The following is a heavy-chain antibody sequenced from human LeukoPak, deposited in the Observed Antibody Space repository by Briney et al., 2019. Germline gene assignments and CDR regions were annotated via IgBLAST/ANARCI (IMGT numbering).Heavy chain of an antibody. Sequence: GASVKVSCKASGYTFTSYDINWVRQATGQGLEWMGWMNPNSGNTGYAQKFQGRVTMTRNTSIGTAYMELSSLRSEDTAVYYCARGNDYSNYYYYGMDVWGQGTTVTVSS. CDR3: ARGNDYSNYYYYGMDV. CDR1: GYTFTSYD. CDR2: MNPNSGNT. V-gene: IGHV1-8*01. D-gene: IGHD4-11*01. J-gene: IGHJ6*02.